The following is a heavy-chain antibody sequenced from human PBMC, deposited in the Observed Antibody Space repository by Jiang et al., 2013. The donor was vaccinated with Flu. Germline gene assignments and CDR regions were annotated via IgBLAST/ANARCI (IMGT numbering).Heavy chain of an antibody. J-gene: IGHJ4*02. Sequence: QLVESGAEMKKPGASLKISCTASGYSFSGQYLHWVRQAPGQGLERMALINPGGGGTSYAQKFQGRVTMTRDTSTSTVYLELSSLTPEDTAVYYCARTKSCGGVCYYFDLWGQGTLVTVAS. D-gene: IGHD2-21*02. CDR3: ARTKSCGGVCYYFDL. CDR1: GYSFSGQY. V-gene: IGHV1-46*01. CDR2: INPGGGGT.